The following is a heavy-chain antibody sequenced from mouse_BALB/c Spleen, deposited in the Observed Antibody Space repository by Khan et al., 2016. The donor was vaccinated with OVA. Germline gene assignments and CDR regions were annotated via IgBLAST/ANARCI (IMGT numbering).Heavy chain of an antibody. D-gene: IGHD2-14*01. J-gene: IGHJ3*01. V-gene: IGHV3-2*02. CDR2: ISYSGST. Sequence: EVQLVESGPGLVKPSQSLSLTCTVTGYSITSDYAWNWIRQFPRNKLEWMGYISYSGSTSYNPSLKSRISITRATSKHQFFLQLNSVTTEDTATYCCARAGYEAWFAYWGQGTLVTVSA. CDR3: ARAGYEAWFAY. CDR1: GYSITSDYA.